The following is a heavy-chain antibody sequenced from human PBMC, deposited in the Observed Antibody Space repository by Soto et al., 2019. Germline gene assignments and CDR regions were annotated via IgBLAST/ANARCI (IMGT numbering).Heavy chain of an antibody. J-gene: IGHJ4*02. CDR2: IIPIFGTA. D-gene: IGHD2-15*01. CDR1: GGTFSSYA. CDR3: ARDRGYCSGGSCFGGEAAFDY. V-gene: IGHV1-69*01. Sequence: QVQLVQSGAEVKKPGSSVKVSCKASGGTFSSYAISWVRQAPGQGLEWMGGIIPIFGTANYAQKFQGRVTITADESTSTAYMELSSLRSEDTAVYYCARDRGYCSGGSCFGGEAAFDYWCQGTLFTVSS.